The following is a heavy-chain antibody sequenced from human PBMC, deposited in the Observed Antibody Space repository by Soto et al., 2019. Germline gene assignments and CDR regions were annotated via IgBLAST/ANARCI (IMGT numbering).Heavy chain of an antibody. V-gene: IGHV1-3*01. J-gene: IGHJ3*01. CDR2: LKPDTGNT. Sequence: QVQLVQSGAELKKPGASVNISCTASGFTFSDNLINWVRQVPGQGLEWMGWLKPDTGNTSYSETFQSRVTISRHPSASIAYLELSGLENEDTALYFCARDIQSVGPRANDAFDVWGQGTMITVSS. CDR3: ARDIQSVGPRANDAFDV. CDR1: GFTFSDNL. D-gene: IGHD5-18*01.